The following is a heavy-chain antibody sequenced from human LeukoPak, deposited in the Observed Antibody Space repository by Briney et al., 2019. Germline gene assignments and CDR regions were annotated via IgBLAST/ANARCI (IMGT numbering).Heavy chain of an antibody. V-gene: IGHV3-74*01. Sequence: GGSLRLSCAASGFTFSSYWMHWVRQAPGKGLVWVSRVDSAASSTSYADSVRGRFTISRDNAKNTVYLQMNSLRAEDTAVYYCAREGYTVTIDSWGQGTLVTVSS. CDR2: VDSAASST. CDR3: AREGYTVTIDS. CDR1: GFTFSSYW. D-gene: IGHD4-17*01. J-gene: IGHJ4*02.